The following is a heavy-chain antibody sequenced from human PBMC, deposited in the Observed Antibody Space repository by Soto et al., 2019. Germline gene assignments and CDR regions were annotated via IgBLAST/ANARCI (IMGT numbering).Heavy chain of an antibody. V-gene: IGHV1-46*01. Sequence: GASVKVSCKASGYTFTSYYMHWVRQAPGQGLEWMGIINPSGGSTGYAQKFQGRVTMTRDTSTSTVYMELSSLRSEDTAVYYCARVRXKRGYSYGPYYYYGMDVWGQGTTVTVSS. CDR3: ARVRXKRGYSYGPYYYYGMDV. CDR2: INPSGGST. D-gene: IGHD5-18*01. CDR1: GYTFTSYY. J-gene: IGHJ6*02.